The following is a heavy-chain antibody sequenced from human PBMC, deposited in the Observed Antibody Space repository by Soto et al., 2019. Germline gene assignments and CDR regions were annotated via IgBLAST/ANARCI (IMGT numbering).Heavy chain of an antibody. CDR2: ISHGYVNT. V-gene: IGHV3-23*01. D-gene: IGHD3-16*01. CDR1: GFTFSDYT. Sequence: GGSLRLSCEASGFTFSDYTMSWVRQAPGKGLEWVSGISHGYVNTLYADSVKGRFTISRDSSKNTVYLQMNSLRVDDTAVYYCAKGVWGSDFSLFDSWGQGTLVTVSS. CDR3: AKGVWGSDFSLFDS. J-gene: IGHJ5*01.